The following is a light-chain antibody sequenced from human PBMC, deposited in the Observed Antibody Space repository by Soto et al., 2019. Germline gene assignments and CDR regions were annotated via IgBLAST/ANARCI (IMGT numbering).Light chain of an antibody. V-gene: IGKV1-13*02. CDR2: DAS. J-gene: IGKJ4*01. CDR1: QGISSA. Sequence: AIQLTQSPSSLSASVGDRVTITCRASQGISSALAWYQHKSGKPPKSLIYDASSLESGVPSRFSGTGSGTDFTLTISSLQTEDFATYYCQQFNSYPLSFCGGTKVEI. CDR3: QQFNSYPLS.